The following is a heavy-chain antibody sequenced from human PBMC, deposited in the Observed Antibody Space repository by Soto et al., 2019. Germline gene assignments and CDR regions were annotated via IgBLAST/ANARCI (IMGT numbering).Heavy chain of an antibody. J-gene: IGHJ4*02. Sequence: SETLSLTCSVSGASIRSYYWHWIRQPPGKGLEWIGYVYTSDYTRYSSSLKSRVTISVDTSKSQFYLRLNSVTAADTAVYYCARGYSGYGHFDYWGQGTLVTVSS. CDR3: ARGYSGYGHFDY. CDR2: VYTSDYT. V-gene: IGHV4-4*08. D-gene: IGHD5-12*01. CDR1: GASIRSYY.